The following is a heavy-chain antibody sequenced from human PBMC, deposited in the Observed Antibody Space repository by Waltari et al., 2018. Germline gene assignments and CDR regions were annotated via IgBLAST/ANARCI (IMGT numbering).Heavy chain of an antibody. CDR3: ARHDLYSSRKFDP. CDR2: IYYSGST. CDR1: GASIRGVSYY. Sequence: QLQLQESGPGLVKPSATLSLPCTVSGASIRGVSYYRAWIRPAPGKGLYWIGSIYYSGSTYYNPSLKSRVTISVDTSKNQFSLKLSSVTAADTALYFCARHDLYSSRKFDPWGQGTLVTVSS. D-gene: IGHD6-13*01. V-gene: IGHV4-39*01. J-gene: IGHJ5*02.